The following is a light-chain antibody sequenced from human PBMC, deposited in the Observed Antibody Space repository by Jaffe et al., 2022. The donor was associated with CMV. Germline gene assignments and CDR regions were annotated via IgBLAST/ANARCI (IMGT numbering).Light chain of an antibody. Sequence: SYELTQPASVSVSPGQTAIITCSGDKLGGQYICWYQQKPGQSPVLVISQDHKRPSGIPERFSGSNSGNTATLTISGTQAMDEADYYCQAWDSGAGLVVFGGGTKLTVL. CDR2: QDH. J-gene: IGLJ2*01. V-gene: IGLV3-1*01. CDR3: QAWDSGAGLVV. CDR1: KLGGQY.